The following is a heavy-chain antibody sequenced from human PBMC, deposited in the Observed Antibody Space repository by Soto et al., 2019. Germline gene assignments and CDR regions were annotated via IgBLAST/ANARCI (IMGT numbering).Heavy chain of an antibody. V-gene: IGHV1-46*01. CDR2: INPSGGGT. D-gene: IGHD3-22*01. CDR3: ARGAYDSSGYNRLWYFDY. Sequence: ASVKVSCKASGYTFTSYYMHWVRQAPGQGLAWMGIINPSGGGTTYAQKFQGRVTVTRDTSTTTVYMELSSLRSEDAAVYFCARGAYDSSGYNRLWYFDYWGQGTLVTVSS. J-gene: IGHJ4*02. CDR1: GYTFTSYY.